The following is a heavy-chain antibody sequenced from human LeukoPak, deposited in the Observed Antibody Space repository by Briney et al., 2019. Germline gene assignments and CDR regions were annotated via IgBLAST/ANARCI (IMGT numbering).Heavy chain of an antibody. J-gene: IGHJ4*02. CDR1: GFTFDDYA. CDR3: ATLADTDY. CDR2: ISWNSGSI. D-gene: IGHD5-18*01. Sequence: GGSLRLSCAASGFTFDDYAMHWVRQAPGKGLEWVPGISWNSGSIGYADSVKGRFTISRDNAKNSLYLQMNSLRAEDTALYYCATLADTDYWGQGTLVTVSS. V-gene: IGHV3-9*01.